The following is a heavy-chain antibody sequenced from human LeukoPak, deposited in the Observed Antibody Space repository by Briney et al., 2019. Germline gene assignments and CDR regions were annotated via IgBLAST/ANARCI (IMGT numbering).Heavy chain of an antibody. CDR1: GFNVTSNY. CDR2: IYSDGTT. CDR3: AKDQTRGYCSSGVCYPLSPFDS. V-gene: IGHV3-53*05. Sequence: PGGSLRLSCAASGFNVTSNYMSWVRQAPGKGLEWVSVIYSDGTTYYADSVEGRFTISRDNSENMLFLQMNSLRVEDTAVYYCAKDQTRGYCSSGVCYPLSPFDSWGQGTLVTVSS. D-gene: IGHD2-8*01. J-gene: IGHJ4*02.